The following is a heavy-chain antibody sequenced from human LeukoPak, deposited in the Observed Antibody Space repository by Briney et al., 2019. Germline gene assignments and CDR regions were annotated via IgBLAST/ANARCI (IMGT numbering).Heavy chain of an antibody. CDR3: ARGRRSAYPLDAFDI. Sequence: SETLSLTCTVSDGSISSHYWSWIRQPPGRGLEWIGYIYNSGSTNYNPSLKSRVTISVDTSKNQFSLKLSSVTAADTAVYYCARGRRSAYPLDAFDIWGQGTMVTVSS. J-gene: IGHJ3*02. CDR2: IYNSGST. CDR1: DGSISSHY. D-gene: IGHD3-22*01. V-gene: IGHV4-59*11.